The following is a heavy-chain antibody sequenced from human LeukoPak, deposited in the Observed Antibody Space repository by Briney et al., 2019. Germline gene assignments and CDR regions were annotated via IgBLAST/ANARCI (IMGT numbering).Heavy chain of an antibody. V-gene: IGHV3-66*02. CDR3: ARRADINYYYMDV. CDR1: GFTVSSNY. CDR2: IYSGGTT. Sequence: GGSLRLSCAASGFTVSSNYMSWVRHAPGKGLEWVSVIYSGGTTHYADSVKGRFTISRDNSKNTLYLQMNSLRAEDTAVYYCARRADINYYYMDVWGRGTTVTVSS. J-gene: IGHJ6*03.